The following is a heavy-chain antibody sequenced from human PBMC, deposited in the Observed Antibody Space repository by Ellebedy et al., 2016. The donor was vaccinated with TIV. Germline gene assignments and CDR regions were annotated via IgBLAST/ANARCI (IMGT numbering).Heavy chain of an antibody. CDR3: ARGVGISYDSSGYYVY. CDR1: GYTFASYG. J-gene: IGHJ4*02. Sequence: AASVKVSCKASGYTFASYGISWVRQAPGQGLEWMGWISAYNGTTNYAQKLQGRVNMTTDTSTSTAYMELRSLRSDDTAVYYCARGVGISYDSSGYYVYWGQGTLVTVSS. CDR2: ISAYNGTT. V-gene: IGHV1-18*01. D-gene: IGHD3-22*01.